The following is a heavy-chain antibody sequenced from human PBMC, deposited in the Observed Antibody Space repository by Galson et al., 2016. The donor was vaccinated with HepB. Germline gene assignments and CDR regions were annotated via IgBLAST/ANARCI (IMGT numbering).Heavy chain of an antibody. J-gene: IGHJ4*02. CDR2: ISDNGSNK. D-gene: IGHD3-16*01. CDR1: GFTFSRYA. CDR3: ATWGFPLGVDH. V-gene: IGHV3-30-3*01. Sequence: SLRLSCAASGFTFSRYAMHWVRQAPGKGLEWVAVISDNGSNKYYADSVKGRFTISRDNSEHTLYLQMNSLRTEDTAMYYCATWGFPLGVDHWGQGTLVTVSS.